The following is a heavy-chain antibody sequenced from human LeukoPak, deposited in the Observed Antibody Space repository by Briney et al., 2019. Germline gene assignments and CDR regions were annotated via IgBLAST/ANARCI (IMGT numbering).Heavy chain of an antibody. CDR3: ASQAYYYGMDV. J-gene: IGHJ6*02. V-gene: IGHV3-66*04. Sequence: GGSLRLSCAASGFTVSSNYMSWVRQAPGKGLEWVSVIYSGGSTYYADSVKGRFTISRDNSKNTLYLQMNSLRAEDTAVYYCASQAYYYGMDVWGQGTTVTVSS. CDR2: IYSGGST. CDR1: GFTVSSNY.